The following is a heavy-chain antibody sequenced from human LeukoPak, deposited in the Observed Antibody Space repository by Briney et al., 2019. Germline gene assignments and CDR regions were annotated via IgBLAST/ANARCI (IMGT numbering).Heavy chain of an antibody. D-gene: IGHD5-24*01. J-gene: IGHJ6*03. CDR2: INPNSGDT. CDR3: ARVGSAENRWLQLGYYFYMDV. CDR1: GYTFIGYY. Sequence: GASVKVSCKASGYTFIGYYIHWVRQAPGQGLEWMGWINPNSGDTTYAQKFQGRVAMTRATSISTTYMELSSLRSDDTAVYYCARVGSAENRWLQLGYYFYMDVWGKGTTVTISS. V-gene: IGHV1-2*02.